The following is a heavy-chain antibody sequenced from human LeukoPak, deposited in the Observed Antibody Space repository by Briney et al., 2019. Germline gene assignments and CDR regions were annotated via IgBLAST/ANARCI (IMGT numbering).Heavy chain of an antibody. J-gene: IGHJ4*02. Sequence: GRNTRGSGAASGLTFSSYWMHWVRQDPRKGPEYASASSSNGGRTYYANSVNGRLTISRDNSKTTRYLKMGSLRAEDMVFFFKQKTAYEILTGYKDWGQGTLVTVSS. CDR2: SSSNGGRT. V-gene: IGHV3-64*01. CDR3: QKTAYEILTGYKD. D-gene: IGHD3-9*01. CDR1: GLTFSSYW.